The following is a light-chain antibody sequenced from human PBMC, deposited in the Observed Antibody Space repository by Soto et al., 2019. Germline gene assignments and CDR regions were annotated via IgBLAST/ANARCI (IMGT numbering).Light chain of an antibody. CDR3: QQYYSTPPVT. CDR1: QSVLYSSNNKNY. J-gene: IGKJ1*01. CDR2: WAS. Sequence: DIVMTQSPDSLAVSLGDRATINCKTSQSVLYSSNNKNYLAWYQQKPGQPPKLLFYWASTRESGVPDRFSGSGSVTDFTLTISSLQAEDVAVYYCQQYYSTPPVTFGQGTKVEIK. V-gene: IGKV4-1*01.